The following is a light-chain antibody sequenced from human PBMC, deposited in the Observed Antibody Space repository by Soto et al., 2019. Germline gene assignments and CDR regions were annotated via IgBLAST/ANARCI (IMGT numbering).Light chain of an antibody. CDR3: QQYGRSPTT. CDR2: GAS. V-gene: IGKV3-20*01. J-gene: IGKJ1*01. Sequence: EIVLTQSPGTLSLSPGERATLSCRASQSFNSIYLAWYQQKPGQAPRLLIYGASSRATGIPDRFSGSGSGTDFTLTITRLEPEDFAVYYCQQYGRSPTTFGQGTKGDI. CDR1: QSFNSIY.